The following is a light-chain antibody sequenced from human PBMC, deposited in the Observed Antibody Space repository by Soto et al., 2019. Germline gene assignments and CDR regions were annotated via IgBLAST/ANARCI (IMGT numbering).Light chain of an antibody. CDR3: QQSFSTPRT. CDR2: GAS. CDR1: QTISTY. Sequence: DIQMTQSPSPLSASVGDRVTITCRASQTISTYLNWYQPKPGKAPKLLIYGASSLQSGVPSRFSGSGSGTDFTLTISSLQPEDFGTYYCQQSFSTPRTFGQGTKVDIK. J-gene: IGKJ1*01. V-gene: IGKV1-39*01.